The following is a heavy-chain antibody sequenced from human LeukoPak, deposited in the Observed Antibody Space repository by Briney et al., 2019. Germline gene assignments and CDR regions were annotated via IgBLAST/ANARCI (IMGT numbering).Heavy chain of an antibody. CDR1: GGSISSGDYY. D-gene: IGHD7-27*01. CDR2: IYYSGST. V-gene: IGHV4-30-4*02. J-gene: IGHJ4*02. CDR3: ARSEWGNYFDY. Sequence: SETLSLTCTVSGGSISSGDYYWSWIRQPPGKGLEWIGYIYYSGSTYYNPSLKSRVTISVDTSKNQFSLKLSSVTAADTAVYYCARSEWGNYFDYWGQGTLVTVSS.